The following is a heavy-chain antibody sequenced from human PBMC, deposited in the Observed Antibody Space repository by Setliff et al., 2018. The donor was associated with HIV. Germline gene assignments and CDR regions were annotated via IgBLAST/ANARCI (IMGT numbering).Heavy chain of an antibody. V-gene: IGHV5-51*01. D-gene: IGHD5-18*01. CDR1: GYIFTNFW. J-gene: IGHJ4*02. CDR2: VYPGDSDA. CDR3: ARQGYNYGPDDS. Sequence: GESLTISCKTSGYIFTNFWIDWVRQMPGKGLEWMGIVYPGDSDAKYSPSFQGQVTISVDKSISTVYLQWSSPRPSDTATYFCARQGYNYGPDDSWGQGTLVTVSS.